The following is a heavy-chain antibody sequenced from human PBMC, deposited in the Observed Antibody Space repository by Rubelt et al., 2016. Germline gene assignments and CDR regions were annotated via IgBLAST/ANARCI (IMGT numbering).Heavy chain of an antibody. CDR3: AGPTGASSASGSFLV. J-gene: IGHJ4*02. Sequence: QVQLQESGPGLVKPSETLSLTCTVSGYSINNGYYWGWIRQPPGKGLEWIASFFHDGSTKYNPSLKCHVTLSKAGSKTQFSLTLSSVTAADTAVYYCAGPTGASSASGSFLVWGQGTLVTVSS. V-gene: IGHV4-38-2*02. D-gene: IGHD3-10*01. CDR2: FFHDGST. CDR1: GYSINNGYY.